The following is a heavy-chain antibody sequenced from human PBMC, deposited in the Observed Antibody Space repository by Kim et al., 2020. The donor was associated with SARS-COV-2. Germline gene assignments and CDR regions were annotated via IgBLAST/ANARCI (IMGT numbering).Heavy chain of an antibody. Sequence: SQTLSLTCAISGDSVSSNSGTCNWIRQSPSRGLEWLGRIYYRSKWYNHYAASVESRIIINPDTSKNQFSLQLNSVTPDDTAVYYCARTTIAGVIGGWVQGTLVTVSS. J-gene: IGHJ4*02. CDR1: GDSVSSNSGT. CDR3: ARTTIAGVIGG. CDR2: IYYRSKWYN. V-gene: IGHV6-1*01. D-gene: IGHD6-13*01.